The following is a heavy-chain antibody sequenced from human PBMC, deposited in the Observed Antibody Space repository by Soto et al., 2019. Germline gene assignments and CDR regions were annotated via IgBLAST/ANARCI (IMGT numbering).Heavy chain of an antibody. J-gene: IGHJ6*03. V-gene: IGHV4-34*01. CDR2: INHSGST. CDR3: ARGTRDTAMVALYYYYFMDV. D-gene: IGHD5-18*01. Sequence: SETLSLTCAVYGGSFSGYYWSWIRQPPGKGLEWIGEINHSGSTNYNPSLKSRVTISVDTSKNQFSLKLSSVTAADTAVYYCARGTRDTAMVALYYYYFMDVWGKGTTVIVSS. CDR1: GGSFSGYY.